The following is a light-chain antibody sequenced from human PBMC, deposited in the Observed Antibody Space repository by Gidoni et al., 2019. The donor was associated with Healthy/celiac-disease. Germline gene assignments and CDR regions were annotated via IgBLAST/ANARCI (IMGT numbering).Light chain of an antibody. CDR3: QSYDSSLSGPVV. J-gene: IGLJ2*01. V-gene: IGLV1-40*01. Sequence: QSVLTQPPSVAAAPGQRVTISCTGSSSNIGAGYDVHWYQQLPGTAPKLLIYGNSNRPSGVPDRFSGSKSGTSASLAIPGLQAEDEADYYCQSYDSSLSGPVVFGGGTKLXVX. CDR2: GNS. CDR1: SSNIGAGYD.